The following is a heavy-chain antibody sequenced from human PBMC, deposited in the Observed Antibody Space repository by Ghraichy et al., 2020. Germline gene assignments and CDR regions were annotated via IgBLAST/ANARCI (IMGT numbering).Heavy chain of an antibody. V-gene: IGHV3-74*01. CDR1: GFTFSSYW. J-gene: IGHJ3*02. D-gene: IGHD4-17*01. CDR3: ARGRVGGDYGDHDAFDI. Sequence: GGSLRLSCAASGFTFSSYWMHWVRQAPGKGLVWVSRINSYGSSTSYADSVKGRFTISRDNAKNTLYLQMNRLSAEDTAVYYCARGRVGGDYGDHDAFDIWGQGTMVTVAS. CDR2: INSYGSST.